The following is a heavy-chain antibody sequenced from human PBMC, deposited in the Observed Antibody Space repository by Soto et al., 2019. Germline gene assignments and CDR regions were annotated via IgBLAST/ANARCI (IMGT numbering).Heavy chain of an antibody. CDR3: ARGGGGKWEP. V-gene: IGHV3-30-3*01. CDR2: ISSDANNK. CDR1: GFTFSSST. J-gene: IGHJ4*02. D-gene: IGHD1-26*01. Sequence: QAQLVESGGGVVQTGRSLRLSCAASGFTFSSSTMYWVRQAPGKGLEWVARISSDANNKYCADSVKGRFIISRDNAKNPLYLQINSLRPEDTAVYYCARGGGGKWEPWGQGTPVTVSS.